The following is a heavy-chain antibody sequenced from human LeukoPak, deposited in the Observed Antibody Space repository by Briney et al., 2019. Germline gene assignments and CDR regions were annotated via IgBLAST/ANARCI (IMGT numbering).Heavy chain of an antibody. D-gene: IGHD1-26*01. CDR3: ARGAEGGATPFDY. V-gene: IGHV1-18*01. CDR1: GYTFTSYG. CDR2: ISTYNSNI. Sequence: ASVKVSCKASGYTFTSYGISWVRQAPGQGLEWMGWISTYNSNIKYAQKVQGRVTMTTDTSTSTAYMELRSLRSDDTAVYYCARGAEGGATPFDYWGQGTLVTVSS. J-gene: IGHJ4*02.